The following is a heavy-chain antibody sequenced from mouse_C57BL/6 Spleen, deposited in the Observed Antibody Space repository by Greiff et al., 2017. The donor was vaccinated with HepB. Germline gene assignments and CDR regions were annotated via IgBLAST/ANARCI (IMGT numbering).Heavy chain of an antibody. V-gene: IGHV5-4*01. D-gene: IGHD2-1*01. CDR2: ISDGGSYT. Sequence: EVQGVESGGGLVKPGGSLKLSCAASGFTFSSYAMSWVRQTPEKRLEWVATISDGGSYTYYPDNVKGRFTISRDNAKNNLYLQMSHLKSEDTAMYYCARDSFYGNYVAYWGQGTLVTVSA. J-gene: IGHJ3*01. CDR1: GFTFSSYA. CDR3: ARDSFYGNYVAY.